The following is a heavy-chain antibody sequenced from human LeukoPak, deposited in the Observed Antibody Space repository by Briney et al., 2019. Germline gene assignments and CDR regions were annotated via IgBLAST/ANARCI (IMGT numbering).Heavy chain of an antibody. V-gene: IGHV7-4-1*02. Sequence: GASVKVSCKASGYTLTSYAMNWVRQAPGQGLEWMGWINTNTGNPTYAQGFTGRFVFSLDTSVSTAYLQISSLKAEDTAVYYCAIGYCSGGSCYGFDYWGQGTLVTVSS. CDR1: GYTLTSYA. J-gene: IGHJ4*02. CDR2: INTNTGNP. CDR3: AIGYCSGGSCYGFDY. D-gene: IGHD2-15*01.